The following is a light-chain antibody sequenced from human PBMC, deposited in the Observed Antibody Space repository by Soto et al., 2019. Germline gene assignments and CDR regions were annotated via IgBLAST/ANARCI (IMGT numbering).Light chain of an antibody. CDR2: ATS. CDR3: QQSFSTQHA. CDR1: QTISFY. Sequence: IQMTQSPSSLSASVGDTVTITFRASQTISFYLNWYQQKPGRTPNLLIYATSSLQSGVPSKFDGSGSRTEFTHTISSLQHDDFANYYCQQSFSTQHAFGLGTKLE. V-gene: IGKV1-39*01. J-gene: IGKJ2*01.